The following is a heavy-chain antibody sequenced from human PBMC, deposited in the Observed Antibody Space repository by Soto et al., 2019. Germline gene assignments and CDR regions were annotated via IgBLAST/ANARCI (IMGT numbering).Heavy chain of an antibody. V-gene: IGHV3-30*03. D-gene: IGHD3-10*01. CDR3: XXXXIRGVVYYGVEV. J-gene: IGHJ6*02. CDR2: MSFDGSYK. CDR1: GFSFSSYD. Sequence: QEQLVESGGGAVQPGRSLRLSCTASGFSFSSYDMHWVRQXPGEGLEWVSAMSFDGSYKHYADSVKGRFTISRDNSENTLYLQMNGLXXXDXAVYXXXXXXIRGVVYYGVEVWGQGTTVTVS.